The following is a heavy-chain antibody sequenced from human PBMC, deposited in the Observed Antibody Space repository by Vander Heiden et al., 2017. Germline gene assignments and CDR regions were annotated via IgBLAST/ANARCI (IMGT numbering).Heavy chain of an antibody. CDR1: GFTFNSYW. V-gene: IGHV3-74*01. CDR3: TRGLYSGSP. D-gene: IGHD1-26*01. CDR2: INSDGSST. J-gene: IGHJ5*02. Sequence: EVQLVESGGGLVQPGGSLSLSCAASGFTFNSYWMQWVRQAPGKGLVWVSRINSDGSSTSYADSGKGRFIISRDNAKNTLYLQMNSLRDEDTAVYYCTRGLYSGSPWGQGTLVTVSS.